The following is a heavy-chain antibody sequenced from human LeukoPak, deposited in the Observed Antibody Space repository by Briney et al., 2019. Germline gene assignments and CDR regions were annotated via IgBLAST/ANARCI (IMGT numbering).Heavy chain of an antibody. CDR2: IYPTGNT. D-gene: IGHD3-22*01. CDR1: GGAIISYY. CDR3: ARLKFYDSTGYSPGYYMDV. J-gene: IGHJ6*03. Sequence: SETLSLTCSVSGGAIISYYWSWIRQPAGKGKEWIGRIYPTGNTDYNPSLKTRVTMSTDLSKKQFSLRLRSVTAADTAVYYRARLKFYDSTGYSPGYYMDVWGKGTAVTVSS. V-gene: IGHV4-4*07.